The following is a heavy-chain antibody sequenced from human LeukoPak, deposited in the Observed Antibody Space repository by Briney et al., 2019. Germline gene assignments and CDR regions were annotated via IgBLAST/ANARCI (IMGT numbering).Heavy chain of an antibody. CDR2: IWYDGSNK. J-gene: IGHJ4*02. CDR3: ARGTIRDFDY. CDR1: GFTFSSYG. V-gene: IGHV3-33*01. Sequence: GRSLRLSCAASGFTFSSYGMHWVRQAPGKGLEWVAVIWYDGSNKYYADSVKGRFTISRDNSKNTLHLQMNSLRAEDTAVYYCARGTIRDFDYWGQGTLVTVSS. D-gene: IGHD1-1*01.